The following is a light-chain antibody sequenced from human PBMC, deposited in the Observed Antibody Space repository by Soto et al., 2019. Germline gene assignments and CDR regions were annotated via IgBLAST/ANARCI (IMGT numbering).Light chain of an antibody. V-gene: IGKV1-33*01. CDR3: QQYDHLPRT. CDR2: DAS. Sequence: DIQMIQSPSSLSASVGDRVTITCQASQEISNYLNWYQQKPGKAPKLLIYDASNLERGVPSRFSGRGSGTDFTFPISSLQHEDFATYYCQQYDHLPRTFGRGTKVEIK. J-gene: IGKJ1*01. CDR1: QEISNY.